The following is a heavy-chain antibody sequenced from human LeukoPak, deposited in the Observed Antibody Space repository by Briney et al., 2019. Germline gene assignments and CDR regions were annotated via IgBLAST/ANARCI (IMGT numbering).Heavy chain of an antibody. D-gene: IGHD3-22*01. Sequence: SETLSLTCAVYGGSFSGYYWSWIRQPPGKGLEWIGEINHSGSTNYNPSLKSRVTISVDTSKNQFPLKLSSVTAADTAVYYCARGRPYYYDSSGPYNYWGQGTLVTVSS. CDR3: ARGRPYYYDSSGPYNY. CDR1: GGSFSGYY. V-gene: IGHV4-34*01. J-gene: IGHJ4*02. CDR2: INHSGST.